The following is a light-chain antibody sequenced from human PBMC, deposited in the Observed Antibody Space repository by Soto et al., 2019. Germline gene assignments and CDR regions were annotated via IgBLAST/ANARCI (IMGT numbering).Light chain of an antibody. J-gene: IGKJ4*01. V-gene: IGKV3-20*01. Sequence: EIVLTQSPGTLSLSPGERATLSCRASQSVSSSYLAWYQQKPGQAPRLLIYGANNRATGISDRFSGSGSGTDFTLTISRLESDDFALYYCQQHGSSPLTFGGGTTVEIK. CDR2: GAN. CDR3: QQHGSSPLT. CDR1: QSVSSSY.